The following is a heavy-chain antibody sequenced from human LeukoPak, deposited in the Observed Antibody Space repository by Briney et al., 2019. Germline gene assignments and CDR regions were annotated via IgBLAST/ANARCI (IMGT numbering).Heavy chain of an antibody. J-gene: IGHJ4*02. D-gene: IGHD6-6*01. V-gene: IGHV3-66*01. CDR3: ARVGGGAARPFDY. Sequence: TGGSLRLSCAASGFTVSSNYMSWVRQAPGKGLEWVSVIYSGGSTYYADSVKGRFTISRDNSKNTLYLQMNSLRAEDTAVYYCARVGGGAARPFDYWGQGTLVTVSS. CDR1: GFTVSSNY. CDR2: IYSGGST.